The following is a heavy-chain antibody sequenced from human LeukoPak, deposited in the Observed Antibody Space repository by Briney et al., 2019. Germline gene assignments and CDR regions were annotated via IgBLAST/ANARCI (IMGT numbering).Heavy chain of an antibody. Sequence: ASVKVSCKASGYTFTSYGISWVRQAPGQGLEWMGWISAYNGNTNYAQKVQGRVTMTTDTSTSTAYMELRSLRSDDTAVYYCARCYGDYLGLDFDYWGQGTLVTVSS. CDR2: ISAYNGNT. D-gene: IGHD4-17*01. J-gene: IGHJ4*02. CDR3: ARCYGDYLGLDFDY. CDR1: GYTFTSYG. V-gene: IGHV1-18*01.